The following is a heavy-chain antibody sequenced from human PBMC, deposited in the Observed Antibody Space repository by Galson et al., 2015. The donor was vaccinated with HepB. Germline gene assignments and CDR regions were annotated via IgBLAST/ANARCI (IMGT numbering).Heavy chain of an antibody. V-gene: IGHV1-18*01. CDR2: ISTYNVNT. CDR1: GYTFSNYG. Sequence: CKASGYTFSNYGVSWVRQAPGQGLEWVGWISTYNVNTNYALKFQGRVTITTDTSTSTVYMELRSLRSDDTAVYYCARARYTSSPPDYWGQGSLVTVSS. CDR3: ARARYTSSPPDY. D-gene: IGHD6-6*01. J-gene: IGHJ4*02.